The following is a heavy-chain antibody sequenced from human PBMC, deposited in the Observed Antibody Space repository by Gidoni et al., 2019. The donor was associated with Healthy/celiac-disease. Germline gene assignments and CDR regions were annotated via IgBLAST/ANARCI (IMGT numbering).Heavy chain of an antibody. CDR1: GVTFSSYG. D-gene: IGHD5-12*01. V-gene: IGHV3-21*01. CDR3: AGGIVATNLDY. CDR2: ISSSSSSI. Sequence: EVQLVESGGGLVKPGGYLSLTCAASGVTFSSYGMNWVRQAPGKGLEWVSSISSSSSSIYYADSVKGRFTISRDNAKNSLYLQMNSLRAEDTAVYYCAGGIVATNLDYWGQGTLVTVSS. J-gene: IGHJ4*02.